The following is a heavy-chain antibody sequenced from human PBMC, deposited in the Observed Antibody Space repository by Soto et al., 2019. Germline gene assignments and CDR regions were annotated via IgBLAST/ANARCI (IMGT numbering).Heavy chain of an antibody. Sequence: SETLSLTCAVYGGSFSGYYWSWIRQPPGKGLEWIGEINHSGSTNYNPSLKSRVTISVDTSKNQFSLKLSSVTAADTAVYYCARAYYYDSSGYLRYYYYGMDVWGQGTTVTVSS. CDR1: GGSFSGYY. D-gene: IGHD3-22*01. CDR3: ARAYYYDSSGYLRYYYYGMDV. V-gene: IGHV4-34*01. CDR2: INHSGST. J-gene: IGHJ6*02.